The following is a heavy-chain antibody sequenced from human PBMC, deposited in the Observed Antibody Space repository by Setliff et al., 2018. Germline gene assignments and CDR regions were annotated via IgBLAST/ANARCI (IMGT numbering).Heavy chain of an antibody. Sequence: GGSLRLSCVASGFTFSSFGMHWVRQAPGKGLEWVAAVWYDGSNKDSADSVKGRFTISRDNAKNSLYLQMNSLRAGDTAVYYCARVGRERSNGECYSTTPCYSYYMDVWGKGTTVTVSS. V-gene: IGHV3-33*01. J-gene: IGHJ6*03. CDR1: GFTFSSFG. CDR3: ARVGRERSNGECYSTTPCYSYYMDV. CDR2: VWYDGSNK. D-gene: IGHD2-8*01.